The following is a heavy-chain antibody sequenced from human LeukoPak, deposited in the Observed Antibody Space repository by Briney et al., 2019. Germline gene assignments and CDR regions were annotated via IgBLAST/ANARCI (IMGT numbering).Heavy chain of an antibody. V-gene: IGHV3-48*01. CDR3: ARDRPAVPAADYYYYYMDV. J-gene: IGHJ6*03. CDR1: GFTFSSYS. Sequence: GGSLRLSCAASGFTFSSYSMNWVRQAPGKGLEWVSYISSSSSTIYYADSVKGRFTISRDNAKNSLYLQMNSLRAEDTAVYYCARDRPAVPAADYYYYYMDVWGKGTTVTVSS. D-gene: IGHD2-2*01. CDR2: ISSSSSTI.